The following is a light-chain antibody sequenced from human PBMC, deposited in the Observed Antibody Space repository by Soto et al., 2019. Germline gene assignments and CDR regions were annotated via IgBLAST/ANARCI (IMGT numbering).Light chain of an antibody. CDR2: DVS. CDR1: SSDVGDYNY. Sequence: QSALTQPPSASGSPGQSVTISCTGISSDVGDYNYVSWYQQHPGKAPKLMIYDVSKRPSGVPDRFSGSKSGNTASLTVSGLQAEDEADYYCSSFTGSNKLLFGGGTKLTVL. V-gene: IGLV2-8*01. J-gene: IGLJ2*01. CDR3: SSFTGSNKLL.